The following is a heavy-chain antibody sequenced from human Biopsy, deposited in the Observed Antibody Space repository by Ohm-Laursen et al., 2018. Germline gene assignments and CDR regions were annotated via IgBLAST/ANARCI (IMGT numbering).Heavy chain of an antibody. J-gene: IGHJ1*01. CDR3: AKGQDLRGGAEYFQH. CDR1: GYTFTGQN. CDR2: INPHSGTT. V-gene: IGHV1-2*02. Sequence: ASVKVSCKASGYTFTGQNMHWVRQAPGQGLEWMGWINPHSGTTKFAQDFQGRVTMTRDTSITTAYMELRRLRSDDTAVYYCAKGQDLRGGAEYFQHWGQGALVTVSS. D-gene: IGHD2-15*01.